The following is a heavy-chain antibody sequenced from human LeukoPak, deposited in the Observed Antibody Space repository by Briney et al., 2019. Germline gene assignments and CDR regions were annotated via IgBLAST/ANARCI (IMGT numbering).Heavy chain of an antibody. CDR1: GGSIRSYY. J-gene: IGHJ4*02. CDR2: IYTSGST. D-gene: IGHD3-22*01. V-gene: IGHV4-4*07. CDR3: ARAGGYYDSSGYGINY. Sequence: SETLSLTCTVSGGSIRSYYWSWIRQPAGQGMEWIGRIYTSGSTNYNPSLKSRVTMSVDTSKNQFSLKLSSVTAADTAVYYCARAGGYYDSSGYGINYWGQGTLVTVSS.